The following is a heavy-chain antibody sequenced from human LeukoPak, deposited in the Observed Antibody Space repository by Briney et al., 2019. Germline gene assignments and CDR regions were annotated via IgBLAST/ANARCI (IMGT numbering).Heavy chain of an antibody. Sequence: PGGSLRLSRAASGFTFSDYYMSWIRQAPGKGLEWVSYISSSGSTIYYADSVKGRFTIPRDNAKNSLYLQMNSLRAEDTAVYYCAREGGYSSGWTSWYYGMDVWGQGTTVTVSS. J-gene: IGHJ6*02. CDR1: GFTFSDYY. CDR3: AREGGYSSGWTSWYYGMDV. V-gene: IGHV3-11*01. CDR2: ISSSGSTI. D-gene: IGHD6-19*01.